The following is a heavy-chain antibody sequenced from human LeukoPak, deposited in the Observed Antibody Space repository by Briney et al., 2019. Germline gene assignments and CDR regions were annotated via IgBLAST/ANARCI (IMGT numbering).Heavy chain of an antibody. J-gene: IGHJ5*02. D-gene: IGHD6-19*01. Sequence: GGSLRLSCAASGFTFSSYSMNWVRQAPGKGLEWVSYISSSSSTIYYADSVKGRFTISRDNAKNSLYLQMNSLKTEDTAVYYCTTDQFGDIAVPGTSGSFDPWGQGTLVTVSS. CDR1: GFTFSSYS. CDR2: ISSSSSTI. V-gene: IGHV3-48*01. CDR3: TTDQFGDIAVPGTSGSFDP.